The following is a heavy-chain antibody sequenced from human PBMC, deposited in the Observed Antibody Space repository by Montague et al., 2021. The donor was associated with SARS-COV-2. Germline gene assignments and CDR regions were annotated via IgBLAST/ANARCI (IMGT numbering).Heavy chain of an antibody. CDR3: ARDFAHYTGYVAGYFDY. J-gene: IGHJ4*02. D-gene: IGHD5-12*01. Sequence: SLRLSLSASGFTFSSYWMSWVRQAPGKGLEWVASIKEDGGEKDYVESVKGRFTISRDNAKNSLHLQMNSLRADDTAVYYCARDFAHYTGYVAGYFDYWGQGTLVTVSS. V-gene: IGHV3-7*05. CDR2: IKEDGGEK. CDR1: GFTFSSYW.